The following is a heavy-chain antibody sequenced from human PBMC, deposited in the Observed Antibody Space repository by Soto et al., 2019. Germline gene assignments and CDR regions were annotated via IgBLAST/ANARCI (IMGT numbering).Heavy chain of an antibody. J-gene: IGHJ6*02. CDR2: INAGNGNT. V-gene: IGHV1-3*01. CDR1: GYTFTSYA. Sequence: ASVKVSCKASGYTFTSYAMHWVRQAPGQRLEWMGWINAGNGNTKYSQKFQGRVTITRDTSASTAYMELSSLRSEDTAVYYCAKDKKSGIAAAGRGPAFWYYYYGMDVWGQGTTVTVSS. D-gene: IGHD6-13*01. CDR3: AKDKKSGIAAAGRGPAFWYYYYGMDV.